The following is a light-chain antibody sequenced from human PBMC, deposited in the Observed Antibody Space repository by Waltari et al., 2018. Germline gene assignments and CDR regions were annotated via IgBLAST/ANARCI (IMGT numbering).Light chain of an antibody. Sequence: QSALTQPASVSGSPGQSITISCTGTSSDVGAYNFVSWYQQPPDKAPQFLIDDVSNPPSGVSNGFSGSKSGNTASLTISGLQAEDEADYYCCSYAGTSTVIFGGGTKLTVL. J-gene: IGLJ2*01. CDR3: CSYAGTSTVI. CDR2: DVS. CDR1: SSDVGAYNF. V-gene: IGLV2-23*02.